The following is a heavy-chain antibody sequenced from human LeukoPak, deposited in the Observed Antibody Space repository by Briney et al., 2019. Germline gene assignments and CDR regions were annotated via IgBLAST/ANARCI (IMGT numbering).Heavy chain of an antibody. CDR1: GGTFSSYA. CDR2: IIPIFGTA. CDR3: ARVEVVVPSGNPHQPYYYYMDV. Sequence: GASVKVSCKASGGTFSSYAISWVRQAPGQGLEWMGGIIPIFGTANYAQKFQGRVTITADKSASTAHMELSSLRSEDTAVYYCARVEVVVPSGNPHQPYYYYMDVWGKGTTVAVSS. J-gene: IGHJ6*03. V-gene: IGHV1-69*06. D-gene: IGHD2-2*01.